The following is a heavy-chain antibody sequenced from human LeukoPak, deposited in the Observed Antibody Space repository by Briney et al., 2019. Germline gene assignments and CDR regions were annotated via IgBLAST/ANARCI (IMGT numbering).Heavy chain of an antibody. V-gene: IGHV4-59*08. CDR3: ASTEWNYAR. CDR1: GGSITSYY. CDR2: IHYSGST. Sequence: KASETLSLTCTVSGGSITSYYWSWMRQPPGKGLEWIGYIHYSGSTNYNPPLKSRVTISLDTSKNQFSLKLSSVTAAGTAVYYCASTEWNYARWGQGTLVTVSS. D-gene: IGHD1-7*01. J-gene: IGHJ4*02.